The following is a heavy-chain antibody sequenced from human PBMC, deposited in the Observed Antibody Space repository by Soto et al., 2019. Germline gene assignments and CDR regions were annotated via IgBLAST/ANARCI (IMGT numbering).Heavy chain of an antibody. Sequence: ASVKVSCKASGYTFTSYGISWVRQAPGQGLEWMGWISAYNGNTNYAQKLQGRVTMTTDTSTSTAYMELRSLRSDDTAVYYCASTDYYDSSGYYYFQDYYYGMDVWGQVTTGTVSS. J-gene: IGHJ6*02. CDR3: ASTDYYDSSGYYYFQDYYYGMDV. CDR2: ISAYNGNT. CDR1: GYTFTSYG. D-gene: IGHD3-22*01. V-gene: IGHV1-18*04.